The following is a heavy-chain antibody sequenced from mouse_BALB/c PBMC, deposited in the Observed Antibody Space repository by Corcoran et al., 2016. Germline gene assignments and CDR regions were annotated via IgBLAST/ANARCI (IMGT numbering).Heavy chain of an antibody. CDR1: GFNIKDTY. J-gene: IGHJ4*01. CDR3: SRLLRLLYGMDH. V-gene: IGHV14-3*02. Sequence: EVQLQQSGAELVKAGASVKLSCTASGFNIKDTYMHWVKQRPEQGLECIGRIDPANGNTKYDPKFQGKATIIADTSSNTAYLQLSSLTSEDTAVYYCSRLLRLLYGMDHWGQGTSITVSS. D-gene: IGHD1-2*01. CDR2: IDPANGNT.